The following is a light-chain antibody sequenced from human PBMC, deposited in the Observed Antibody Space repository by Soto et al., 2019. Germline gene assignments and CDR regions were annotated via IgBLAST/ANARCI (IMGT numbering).Light chain of an antibody. V-gene: IGKV1-5*01. CDR2: DAS. J-gene: IGKJ5*01. Sequence: DLQMTNSHSTLTASVGDRVTITCRASQSISSWLAWYQQKPGKAPKRLIYDASSLESGVPSRFSGSGSGTEFTLSISSLQPEDFATYYCQQGYSTSPNTFGQGTRWRL. CDR3: QQGYSTSPNT. CDR1: QSISSW.